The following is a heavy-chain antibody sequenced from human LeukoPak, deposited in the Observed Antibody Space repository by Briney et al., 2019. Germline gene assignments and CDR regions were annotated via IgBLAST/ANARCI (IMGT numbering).Heavy chain of an antibody. Sequence: SETLSLTCGVYGGSFSGYYWSWIRQPPGKGLQWIGEINQFGSTIYNPSLKSQVTILVDTPKNQVSLKMNSVTAADTAVYYCARDRGYCSSTSCYGFDYWGQGTLVTVSS. CDR3: ARDRGYCSSTSCYGFDY. J-gene: IGHJ4*02. CDR1: GGSFSGYY. V-gene: IGHV4-34*01. CDR2: INQFGST. D-gene: IGHD2-2*01.